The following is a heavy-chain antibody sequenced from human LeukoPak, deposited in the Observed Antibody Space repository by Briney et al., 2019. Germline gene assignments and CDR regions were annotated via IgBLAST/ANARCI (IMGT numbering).Heavy chain of an antibody. CDR2: IYYSGST. D-gene: IGHD3-22*01. Sequence: SETLSLTCTVAGGSSSSYYWSWIRQPPAKELEWFGYIYYSGSTNYNPSLKSRVTISVDTSKNQFSLKLSSVTAADTAVYYCAWRPGSSGYDPWFDPWGQGTLVTVSS. CDR1: GGSSSSYY. CDR3: AWRPGSSGYDPWFDP. V-gene: IGHV4-59*01. J-gene: IGHJ5*02.